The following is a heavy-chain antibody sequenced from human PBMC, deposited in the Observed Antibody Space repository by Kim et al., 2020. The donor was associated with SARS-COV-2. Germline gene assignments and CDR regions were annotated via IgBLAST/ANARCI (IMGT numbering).Heavy chain of an antibody. CDR1: GGSFSGYY. CDR2: INHSGST. Sequence: SETLSLTCAVYGGSFSGYYWSWIRQPPGKGLEWIGEINHSGSTNYNPSLKSRVTISVDTSKNQFSLKLSSVTAADTAVYYCARAGGGYCSGGSCYSFYYYGMDVWGQGTTVTVSS. J-gene: IGHJ6*02. V-gene: IGHV4-34*01. CDR3: ARAGGGYCSGGSCYSFYYYGMDV. D-gene: IGHD2-15*01.